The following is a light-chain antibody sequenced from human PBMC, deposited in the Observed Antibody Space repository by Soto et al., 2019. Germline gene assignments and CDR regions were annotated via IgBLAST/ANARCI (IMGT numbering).Light chain of an antibody. CDR2: SNN. Sequence: QSVLTQPPSASGTPGQRVTISCSGSTSSIGSNYVYWYQQLPGTAPKLLIYSNNQRPSGVPDRFSGSKSGTSASLAISGLRSGDEADYHCAAWDDSLSGLVFGGGTKLTVL. J-gene: IGLJ2*01. CDR3: AAWDDSLSGLV. V-gene: IGLV1-47*01. CDR1: TSSIGSNY.